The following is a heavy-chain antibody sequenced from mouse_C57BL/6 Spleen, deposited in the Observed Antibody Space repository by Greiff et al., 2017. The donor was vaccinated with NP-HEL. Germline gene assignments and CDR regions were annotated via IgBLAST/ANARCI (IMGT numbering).Heavy chain of an antibody. V-gene: IGHV5-4*03. D-gene: IGHD2-5*01. J-gene: IGHJ3*01. CDR2: ISDGGSYT. CDR3: ARKGSNSFAY. Sequence: DVKLVESGGGLVKPGGSLKLSCAASGFTFSSYAMSWVRQTPEKRLEWVATISDGGSYTYYPDNVKGRFTISRDKDKNNLYLQMSHLKAEDTAMYYCARKGSNSFAYWGQGTLVTVSA. CDR1: GFTFSSYA.